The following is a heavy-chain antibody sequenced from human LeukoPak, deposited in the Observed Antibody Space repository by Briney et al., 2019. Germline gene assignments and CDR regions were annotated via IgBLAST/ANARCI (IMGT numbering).Heavy chain of an antibody. Sequence: SSETLSLTCAVYGGSFSGYYLSWICQPPGKGLEWIGEINHSGSTNYNPSLKSRVTISVDTSKNQFSLKLSSVTAADTAVYYCARRNPPHFDYWGRGTLVTVFS. V-gene: IGHV4-34*01. CDR3: ARRNPPHFDY. CDR1: GGSFSGYY. CDR2: INHSGST. J-gene: IGHJ4*02.